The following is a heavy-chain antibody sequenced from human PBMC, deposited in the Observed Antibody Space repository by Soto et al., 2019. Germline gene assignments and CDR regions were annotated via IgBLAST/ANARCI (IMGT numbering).Heavy chain of an antibody. CDR3: ARIGGRSDYFDY. J-gene: IGHJ4*02. Sequence: SETLSLTCTVSGGSISSYYWSWIRQPPGKGLEWIGYIYYSGSTNYNPSLKSRVTISVDTSKNQFSLKLSSVTAADTAVYYCARIGGRSDYFDYWGQGTLVTVSS. CDR2: IYYSGST. D-gene: IGHD3-16*01. CDR1: GGSISSYY. V-gene: IGHV4-59*01.